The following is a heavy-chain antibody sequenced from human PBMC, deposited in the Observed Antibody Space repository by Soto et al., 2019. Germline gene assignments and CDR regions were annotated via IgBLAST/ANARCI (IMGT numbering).Heavy chain of an antibody. Sequence: VKVSCKASGGTFSSYAISWVRQAPGQGLEWMGGIIPIFGTANYAQKFQGRVTITADKSTSTAYMELSSLRSEDTAVYYCARDVLRYYDFWSGEMNGMDVWGQGTTVTVSS. CDR2: IIPIFGTA. CDR1: GGTFSSYA. D-gene: IGHD3-3*01. J-gene: IGHJ6*02. CDR3: ARDVLRYYDFWSGEMNGMDV. V-gene: IGHV1-69*06.